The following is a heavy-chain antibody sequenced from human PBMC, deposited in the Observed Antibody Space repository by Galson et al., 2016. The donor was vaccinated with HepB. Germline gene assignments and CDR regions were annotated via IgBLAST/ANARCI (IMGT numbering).Heavy chain of an antibody. J-gene: IGHJ6*02. D-gene: IGHD4-17*01. Sequence: SVKVSCKASGYTFSSYGIHWVRQAPGQRLEWMGWINAGKGNTKYSQKFQGRVTIIRDTSASTAYMELSSLRSEDTAVYYCARMRWVTTLYYYGMDVWGQGTTVTVSS. CDR1: GYTFSSYG. CDR2: INAGKGNT. V-gene: IGHV1-3*01. CDR3: ARMRWVTTLYYYGMDV.